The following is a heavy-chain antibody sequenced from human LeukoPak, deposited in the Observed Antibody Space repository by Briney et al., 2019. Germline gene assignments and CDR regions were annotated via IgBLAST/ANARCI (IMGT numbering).Heavy chain of an antibody. CDR1: GGTFSSYA. V-gene: IGHV1-69*01. Sequence: SVKVSCKASGGTFSSYAISWVRQAPGQGLEWMGGIMPIFGTANYAQMFQGRVTITADESTSTAYMELSSLRSEDTAVYYCARGSAYCGGDCFSPLDYWGQGTLVTVSS. D-gene: IGHD2-21*02. CDR2: IMPIFGTA. J-gene: IGHJ4*02. CDR3: ARGSAYCGGDCFSPLDY.